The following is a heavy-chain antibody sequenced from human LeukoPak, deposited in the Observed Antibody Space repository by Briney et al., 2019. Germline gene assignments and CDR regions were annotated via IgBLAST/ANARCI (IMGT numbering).Heavy chain of an antibody. J-gene: IGHJ6*03. CDR2: MKPDGSES. Sequence: WVASMKPDGSESWYVDSVKGRFTICRDNSKNTLYLQMNSLRAEDTAVYYCAKGRGWEASYYYYYMDVWGKGTTVTISS. D-gene: IGHD1-26*01. CDR3: AKGRGWEASYYYYYMDV. V-gene: IGHV3-7*01.